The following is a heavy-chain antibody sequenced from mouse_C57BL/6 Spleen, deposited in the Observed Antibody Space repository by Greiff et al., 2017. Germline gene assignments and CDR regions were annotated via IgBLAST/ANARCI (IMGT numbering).Heavy chain of an antibody. CDR3: AREGRYFDY. J-gene: IGHJ2*01. CDR1: GYTFTSYW. V-gene: IGHV1-50*01. CDR2: IDPSDSYT. Sequence: QVQLQPPGAELVKPGASVKLSCKASGYTFTSYWMQWVKQRPGQGLEWIGEIDPSDSYTNYNQKFKGKATLTVDTSSSTAYMQLSSLTSEDSAVYYCAREGRYFDYWGQGTTLTVSS.